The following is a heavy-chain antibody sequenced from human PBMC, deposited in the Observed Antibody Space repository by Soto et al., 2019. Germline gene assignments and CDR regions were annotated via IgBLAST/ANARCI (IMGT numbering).Heavy chain of an antibody. CDR1: GGSFSGYY. CDR2: INHSGSA. D-gene: IGHD6-6*01. V-gene: IGHV4-34*09. J-gene: IGHJ5*02. CDR3: AREEASRIERWFDP. Sequence: TLSLTCAVYGGSFSGYYWSWIRQPPGKGLEWIGEINHSGSAHYNPSLKTRLTISLDTSKNQFSLKLSSVTAADTAMYYCAREEASRIERWFDPWGQGTLVTVSS.